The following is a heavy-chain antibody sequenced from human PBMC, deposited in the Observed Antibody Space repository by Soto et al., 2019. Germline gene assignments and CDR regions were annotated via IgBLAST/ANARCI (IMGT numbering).Heavy chain of an antibody. CDR3: TKDQHGHLWYGFDI. Sequence: QVQLVESGGGVVQPGRSLRLSCAASGFTFSSYGMHWVRQAPGKGLEWVAAISYDGGNKYYGDSVKGRFTSSRVNTKNTLYLQMNSLRAEDTAVYYCTKDQHGHLWYGFDIWGQGTMVTVSS. CDR2: ISYDGGNK. V-gene: IGHV3-30*18. J-gene: IGHJ3*02. D-gene: IGHD5-18*01. CDR1: GFTFSSYG.